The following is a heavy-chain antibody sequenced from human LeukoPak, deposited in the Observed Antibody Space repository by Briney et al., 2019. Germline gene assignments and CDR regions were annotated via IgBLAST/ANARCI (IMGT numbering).Heavy chain of an antibody. J-gene: IGHJ4*02. V-gene: IGHV4-59*12. CDR2: IYHSGST. D-gene: IGHD2-2*02. CDR1: GGSISSYY. Sequence: SETLSLTCTVSGGSISSYYWSWIRQPPGKGLEWIGYIYHSGSTYYNPSLKSRVTISVDRSKNQFSLKLSSVTAADTAVYYCARVGYCSSTSCYTPFDYWGQGTLVTVSS. CDR3: ARVGYCSSTSCYTPFDY.